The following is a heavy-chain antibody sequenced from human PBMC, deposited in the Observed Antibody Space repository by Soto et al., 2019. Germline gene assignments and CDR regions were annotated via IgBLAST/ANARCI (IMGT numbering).Heavy chain of an antibody. Sequence: GVSLSLSCAACVFPFSSYGMHWVRQAPGKGREWMEVISYDGTNKAYAVKGKGRFTISRDNSKIKLYMQMNSLRAAAMSVYYCATDFTNGSGNYYGMDVWGQGTTVTVSS. D-gene: IGHD3-10*01. CDR2: ISYDGTNK. V-gene: IGHV3-30*03. CDR1: VFPFSSYG. CDR3: ATDFTNGSGNYYGMDV. J-gene: IGHJ6*02.